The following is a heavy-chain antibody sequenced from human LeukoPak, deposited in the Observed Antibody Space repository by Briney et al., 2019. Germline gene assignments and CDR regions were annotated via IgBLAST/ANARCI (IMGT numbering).Heavy chain of an antibody. CDR3: AREGKPRDPVYYYDSSGYYYFDY. D-gene: IGHD3-22*01. J-gene: IGHJ4*02. V-gene: IGHV3-30*04. Sequence: GGSLRLSCAASGFTFSSYAMHWVRQAPGKGLEWVAVISYDGSNKYYADSVKGRFTISRDNSKNTLYLQMNSLRVEDTAVYYCAREGKPRDPVYYYDSSGYYYFDYWGQGTLVTVSS. CDR2: ISYDGSNK. CDR1: GFTFSSYA.